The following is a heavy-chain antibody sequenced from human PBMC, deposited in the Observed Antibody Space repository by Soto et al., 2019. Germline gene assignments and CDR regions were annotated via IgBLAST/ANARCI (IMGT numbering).Heavy chain of an antibody. CDR2: IFYTGSP. Sequence: QVQLQESGPGLVKPSQTLSLTCTVSGGSISSGDYYWTLIRQPPGKGLEWIGFIFYTGSPYYNPSLKSRVAISVDTSKNQFSLTLTSVTAADTAVYFCAGEPKGGPAAGAIEIWGQGTMVTVSS. V-gene: IGHV4-30-4*01. CDR3: AGEPKGGPAAGAIEI. D-gene: IGHD6-25*01. J-gene: IGHJ3*02. CDR1: GGSISSGDYY.